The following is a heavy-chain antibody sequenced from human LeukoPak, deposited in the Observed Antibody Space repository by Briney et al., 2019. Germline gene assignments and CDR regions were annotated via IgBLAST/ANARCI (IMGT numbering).Heavy chain of an antibody. CDR1: GGSFSGYY. CDR3: ARFYDFWSGYYPFDY. Sequence: PSETLSLXCAVYGGSFSGYYWSWTRRPPGKGLEWIGEINHSGSTNYNPSLKSRVTISVDTSKNQFSLKLSSVTAADTAVYYCARFYDFWSGYYPFDYWGQGTLVTVSS. V-gene: IGHV4-34*01. CDR2: INHSGST. D-gene: IGHD3-3*01. J-gene: IGHJ4*02.